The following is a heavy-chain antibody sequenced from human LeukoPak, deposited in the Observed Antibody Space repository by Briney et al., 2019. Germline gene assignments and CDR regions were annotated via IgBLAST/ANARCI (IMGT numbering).Heavy chain of an antibody. Sequence: GSVKVSYKASGYTFTSYDINWVRQATGQGLEWMGWMNPNSGNTGYAQKFQGRVTMTRNTSISTAYMELSSLRSEDTAVYYCARGVPYYYDSSGYYYGFLPYYYYYMDVWGKGTTVTVSS. D-gene: IGHD3-22*01. CDR2: MNPNSGNT. V-gene: IGHV1-8*01. J-gene: IGHJ6*03. CDR1: GYTFTSYD. CDR3: ARGVPYYYDSSGYYYGFLPYYYYYMDV.